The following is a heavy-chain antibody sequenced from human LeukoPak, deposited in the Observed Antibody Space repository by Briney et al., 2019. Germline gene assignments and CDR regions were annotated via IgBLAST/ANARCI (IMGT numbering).Heavy chain of an antibody. Sequence: RSGGSLRLSCVASGFTFNLFGMHWVRQAPGKGLEWVAVISSDGSNKYYADSVKGRFTIPRDNSEDTLYLQMSSLTNEDTAVYYCRAATRYLDYYYDYWGQGTLVTVSS. D-gene: IGHD3-22*01. CDR3: RAATRYLDYYYDY. V-gene: IGHV3-30*03. J-gene: IGHJ4*02. CDR1: GFTFNLFG. CDR2: ISSDGSNK.